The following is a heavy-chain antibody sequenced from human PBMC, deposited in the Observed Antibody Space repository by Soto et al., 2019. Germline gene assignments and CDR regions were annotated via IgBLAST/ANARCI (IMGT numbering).Heavy chain of an antibody. Sequence: VGSLRLSCAASGFGFSNYEMNWVRQAPGKGLEWVSYITSSGGATMYADSVKGRFTISRDNAKDSLYLQMNSLRVEDTAVYYCARGDCSSSCYIGYWGQGALVTVSS. CDR2: ITSSGGAT. CDR3: ARGDCSSSCYIGY. J-gene: IGHJ4*02. V-gene: IGHV3-48*03. D-gene: IGHD2-2*02. CDR1: GFGFSNYE.